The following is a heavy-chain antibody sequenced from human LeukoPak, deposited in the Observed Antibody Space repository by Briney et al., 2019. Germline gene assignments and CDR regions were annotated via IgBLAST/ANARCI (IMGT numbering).Heavy chain of an antibody. CDR2: INHSGST. CDR1: GGSISSSSYY. Sequence: PSDTLSLTCTVSGGSISSSSYYWCWIRQPPGKGLEWIGEINHSGSTNYNPSLKSRVTIPVDTSKNQFSLKLSSVTAADTAVYYCARRRSPRYYDILTGYLRRLSMYAFDIWGQGTMVTVSS. V-gene: IGHV4-39*07. CDR3: ARRRSPRYYDILTGYLRRLSMYAFDI. J-gene: IGHJ3*02. D-gene: IGHD3-9*01.